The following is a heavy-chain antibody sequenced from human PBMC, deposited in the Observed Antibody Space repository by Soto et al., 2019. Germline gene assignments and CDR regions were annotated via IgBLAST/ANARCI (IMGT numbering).Heavy chain of an antibody. D-gene: IGHD1-1*01. CDR2: ISAYNGNT. CDR3: ARDEAYKWNDGGWFDP. Sequence: QVQLVQSGAEVKKPGASVKVSCKASGYTFTSYGISWVRQASGQGLEWMGWISAYNGNTKYAQKLQGRVTMTTDTSTNTAYREPRSLRSDDTAVYYCARDEAYKWNDGGWFDPWGQGTLVTVSS. J-gene: IGHJ5*02. V-gene: IGHV1-18*01. CDR1: GYTFTSYG.